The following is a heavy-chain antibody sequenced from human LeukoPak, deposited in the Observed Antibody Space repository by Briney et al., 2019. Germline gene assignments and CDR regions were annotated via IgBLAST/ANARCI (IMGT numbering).Heavy chain of an antibody. J-gene: IGHJ4*02. D-gene: IGHD1-26*01. CDR3: ARAGSYYRNLGY. V-gene: IGHV4-31*03. CDR2: IYYSGST. CDR1: GGSISSGGYY. Sequence: PSETLSLTCTVSGGSISSGGYYWSWIRQHPGKGLEWIGYIYYSGSTYYNPSLKSRVTISVDTSKNQFSLELSSVTAADTAVYYCARAGSYYRNLGYWGQGTLVTVSS.